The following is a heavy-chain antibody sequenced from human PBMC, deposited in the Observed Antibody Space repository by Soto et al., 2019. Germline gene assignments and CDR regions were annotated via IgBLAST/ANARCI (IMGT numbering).Heavy chain of an antibody. CDR2: IYPGDSDT. Sequence: GESLKISCKGSGYSFTSYWICWVRQMPGKSLEWMGIIYPGDSDTRYSPSFQGQVTISADKSISTAYLQWSSLKASDTAMYYCAISSGSGSYYNIYYGMDVWGQGTTVTVSS. J-gene: IGHJ6*02. CDR1: GYSFTSYW. V-gene: IGHV5-51*01. D-gene: IGHD3-10*01. CDR3: AISSGSGSYYNIYYGMDV.